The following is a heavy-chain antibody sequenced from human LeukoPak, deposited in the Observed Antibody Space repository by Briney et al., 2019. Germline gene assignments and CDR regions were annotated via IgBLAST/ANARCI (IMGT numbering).Heavy chain of an antibody. Sequence: PGGSLRLSCAASGTIFSEHYMDWVRQAPGKGLEWVGRISNKVNSDTTEYAASVRGRFSISRDDSKNLLYLQMNSLKSEDTALYYCANTYLYWGQGTLVTVSS. V-gene: IGHV3-72*01. J-gene: IGHJ4*02. CDR3: ANTYLY. CDR2: ISNKVNSDTT. D-gene: IGHD3-16*01. CDR1: GTIFSEHY.